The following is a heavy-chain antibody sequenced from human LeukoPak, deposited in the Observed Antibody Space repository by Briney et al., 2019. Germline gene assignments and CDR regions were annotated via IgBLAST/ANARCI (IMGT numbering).Heavy chain of an antibody. D-gene: IGHD3-10*01. CDR2: ISSSSSTI. CDR3: ARERLLWFGELFSHFFDY. CDR1: GFTFSSYS. J-gene: IGHJ4*02. Sequence: PGGSLRLSCAASGFTFSSYSMNWVRQAPGKGLEWVSYISSSSSTIYYADSVKGRFTISRDNAKNSLYLQMNSLRAEDTAVYYCARERLLWFGELFSHFFDYWGQGTLVTVSS. V-gene: IGHV3-48*01.